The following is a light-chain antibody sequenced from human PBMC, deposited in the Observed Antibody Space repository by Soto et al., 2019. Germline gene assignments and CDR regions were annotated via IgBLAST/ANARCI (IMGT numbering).Light chain of an antibody. V-gene: IGKV1-5*01. Sequence: DIQMTQSPSTLSASVGDRVTITCRASQTISNWLAWYQQKPRKAPKLLIYDASSLPSGVPPRFSGSGFGTDFTLTISSLQPGDFATYYCQQYSIYPYTFGQGTALEIK. CDR1: QTISNW. J-gene: IGKJ2*01. CDR3: QQYSIYPYT. CDR2: DAS.